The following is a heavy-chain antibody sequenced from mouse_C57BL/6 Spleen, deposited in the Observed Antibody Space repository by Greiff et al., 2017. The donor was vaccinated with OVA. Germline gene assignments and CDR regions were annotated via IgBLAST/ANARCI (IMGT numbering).Heavy chain of an antibody. D-gene: IGHD2-4*01. CDR3: AIYYDYDPYAMDY. CDR2: IYPGSGST. CDR1: GYTFTSYW. Sequence: QVQLKQPGAELVKPGASVKMSCKASGYTFTSYWITWVKQRPGQGLEWIGDIYPGSGSTNYNEKFKSKATLTVDTSSSTAYMQLSSLTSEDSAVYYCAIYYDYDPYAMDYWGQGTSVTVSS. V-gene: IGHV1-55*01. J-gene: IGHJ4*01.